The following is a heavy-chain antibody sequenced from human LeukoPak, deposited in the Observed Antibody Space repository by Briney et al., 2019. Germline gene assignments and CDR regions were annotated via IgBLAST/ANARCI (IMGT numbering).Heavy chain of an antibody. CDR2: ISGSGGST. D-gene: IGHD3-10*01. CDR3: AKSPDTTMVRGGVIDY. Sequence: AGGSLRLSCAASGFTFSSYAMSWVRQAPGKGLEWVSAISGSGGSTYYADSVKGRLTISRDNSKNTLYLQMNSLRAEDTAVYYCAKSPDTTMVRGGVIDYWGQGTLVTVSS. CDR1: GFTFSSYA. J-gene: IGHJ4*02. V-gene: IGHV3-23*01.